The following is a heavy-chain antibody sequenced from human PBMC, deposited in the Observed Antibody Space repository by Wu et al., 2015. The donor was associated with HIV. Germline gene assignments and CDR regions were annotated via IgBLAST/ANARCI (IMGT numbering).Heavy chain of an antibody. J-gene: IGHJ3*02. D-gene: IGHD3-22*01. CDR3: AREIQTYYYDSSGYYDAFDI. V-gene: IGHV1-69*13. Sequence: QVHLLQSGAEVKKPGSSVRVSCKVSGGTFSSYALSWVRQAPGQGLEWMGRLIPMYGTANYAQKFQGRVTITADESTSTAYMDVNTLRSEDTAVYFCAREIQTYYYDSSGYYDAFDIWGQGTMVTVSS. CDR1: GGTFSSYA. CDR2: LIPMYGTA.